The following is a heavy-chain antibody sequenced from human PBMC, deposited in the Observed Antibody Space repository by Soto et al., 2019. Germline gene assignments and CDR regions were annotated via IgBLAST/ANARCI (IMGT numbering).Heavy chain of an antibody. CDR1: GGSISSGCYS. V-gene: IGHV4-30-2*01. CDR3: ARDMITFGGGAFDI. D-gene: IGHD3-16*01. Sequence: QLQLQESGSGLVKPSQTLSLTCAGSGGSISSGCYSWSWIRQPPGKGLEWIGYIYHSGSTYYNPSLRSRVTISVDRSKNQFSLKLSSVTAADTAVYYCARDMITFGGGAFDIWGQGTMVTVSS. CDR2: IYHSGST. J-gene: IGHJ3*02.